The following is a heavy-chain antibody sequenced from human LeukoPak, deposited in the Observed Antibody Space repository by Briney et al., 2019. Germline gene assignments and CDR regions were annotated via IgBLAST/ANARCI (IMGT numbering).Heavy chain of an antibody. J-gene: IGHJ4*02. CDR1: GFTFSSYA. Sequence: GGSLRLSCAASGFTFSSYAMSWVRQAPGKGLEWVSAISGSGGSTYYADSVKGRFTISRDNSKNTLYLQMNSLRAEDTAVYYCAKAPQEVVAATTFFDYWGQGTLVTVSS. V-gene: IGHV3-23*01. D-gene: IGHD2-15*01. CDR2: ISGSGGST. CDR3: AKAPQEVVAATTFFDY.